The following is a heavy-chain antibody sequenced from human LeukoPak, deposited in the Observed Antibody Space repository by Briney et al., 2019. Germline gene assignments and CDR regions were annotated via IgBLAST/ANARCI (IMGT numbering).Heavy chain of an antibody. CDR1: GGSISSSSYY. CDR3: ARHRGDSGSYFASYYFDY. D-gene: IGHD1-26*01. J-gene: IGHJ4*02. Sequence: SETLSLTCTVSGGSISSSSYYWGWIRQPPGKGLEWIGTIYYSGSTDYNPSLKSRVTISVDTSKNQFSLKLSSVTAADTAVYYCARHRGDSGSYFASYYFDYWGQGTLDTVSS. CDR2: IYYSGST. V-gene: IGHV4-39*01.